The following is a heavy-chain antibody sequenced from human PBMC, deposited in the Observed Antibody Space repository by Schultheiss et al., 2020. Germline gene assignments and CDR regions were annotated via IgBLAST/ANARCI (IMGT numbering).Heavy chain of an antibody. CDR2: IVVGSGNT. V-gene: IGHV1-58*02. D-gene: IGHD3-10*01. J-gene: IGHJ5*02. CDR1: GFTFTSSA. CDR3: ARDGSGSEYNWFDP. Sequence: SVKVSCKASGFTFTSSAMQWVRQARGQRLEWIGWIVVGSGNTNYAQKFQGRVTMTTDTSTSTAYMELRSLTSDDTAVYYCARDGSGSEYNWFDPWGQGTLVTVSS.